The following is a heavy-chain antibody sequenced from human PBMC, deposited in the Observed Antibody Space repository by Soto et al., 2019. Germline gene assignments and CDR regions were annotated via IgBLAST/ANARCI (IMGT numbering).Heavy chain of an antibody. CDR2: IRSKANSYAT. J-gene: IGHJ4*02. D-gene: IGHD3-9*01. Sequence: PGGSLRRSCAASGFTISGSAMHWVRQASGEGLEWVGRIRSKANSYATAYAASVKGRLTISRDDSKNTAYLQMNSLKTEDTAVYYCTRHPDYDILTGYPYWGQGT. CDR1: GFTISGSA. V-gene: IGHV3-73*01. CDR3: TRHPDYDILTGYPY.